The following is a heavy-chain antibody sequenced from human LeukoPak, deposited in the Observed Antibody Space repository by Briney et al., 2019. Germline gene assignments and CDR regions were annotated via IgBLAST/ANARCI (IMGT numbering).Heavy chain of an antibody. D-gene: IGHD3-22*01. CDR1: GGSISSSSYY. CDR2: IYYSGST. J-gene: IGHJ4*02. CDR3: ARGRGNYDSSGFDY. V-gene: IGHV4-39*07. Sequence: SETLSLTCTVSGGSISSSSYYWGWIRQPPGKGLEWIGSIYYSGSTYYNPSLKSRVTISVDTSKNQFSLKLGSVTAADTAVYYCARGRGNYDSSGFDYWGQGTLVTVSS.